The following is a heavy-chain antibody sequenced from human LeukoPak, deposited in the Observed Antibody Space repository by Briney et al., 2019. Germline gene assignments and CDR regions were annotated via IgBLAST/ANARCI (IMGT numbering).Heavy chain of an antibody. Sequence: PSETLSLTCTVSGGSIAISSYYWGWNRQPPGKGLEWIGSIYESGSTYYNPSLKSRVTISVDTSKNQFSLKLSSVTAADTAVYYCARSHGGITMVVNWGQGTLVTVSS. J-gene: IGHJ4*02. CDR2: IYESGST. V-gene: IGHV4-39*01. CDR1: GGSIAISSYY. CDR3: ARSHGGITMVVN. D-gene: IGHD3-22*01.